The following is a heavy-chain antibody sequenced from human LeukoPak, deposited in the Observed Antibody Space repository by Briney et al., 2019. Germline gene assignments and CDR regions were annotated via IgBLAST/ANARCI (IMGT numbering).Heavy chain of an antibody. V-gene: IGHV4-39*01. CDR1: GGSISSSSYY. CDR3: ARRAYDSRGYIDY. D-gene: IGHD3-22*01. Sequence: SETLSLTCTVSGGSISSSSYYWGWIRQPPGKGLEWIGSIYYSGSTYYNPSLKSRVTISVDTSKNQFSLKLSSVTAADTAVYYCARRAYDSRGYIDYWGQGTLVTVSS. J-gene: IGHJ4*02. CDR2: IYYSGST.